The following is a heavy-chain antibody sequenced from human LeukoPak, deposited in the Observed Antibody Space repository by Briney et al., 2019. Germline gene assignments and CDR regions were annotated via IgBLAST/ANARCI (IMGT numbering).Heavy chain of an antibody. D-gene: IGHD3-10*01. J-gene: IGHJ6*02. CDR3: ASGNSYGSASFRGYALDV. CDR2: IIALSGGT. V-gene: IGHV1-2*02. Sequence: GSLKVSCKASGYTFTGYYMHWVRQAPGQGLEWMGWIIALSGGTNYAQKFQGRVTMTRDTSISTAYMELSRLRSDDTAVYYCASGNSYGSASFRGYALDVWGQGTTVTVSS. CDR1: GYTFTGYY.